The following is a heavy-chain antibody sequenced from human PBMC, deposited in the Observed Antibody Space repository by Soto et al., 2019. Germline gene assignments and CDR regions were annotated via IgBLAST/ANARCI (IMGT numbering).Heavy chain of an antibody. CDR1: GFTFSDYW. CDR3: VKDPVSGGSGGAWFDY. Sequence: EVQLVESGGGIVQPGGSLRLSCAASGFTFSDYWMHWVRQVPGKGLVWVSRINGGANSKDYADSVKGRFTISRDNAKNTRYLQMDGLRDDDTAVYYCVKDPVSGGSGGAWFDYWGQGTLVTVSS. CDR2: INGGANSK. V-gene: IGHV3-74*01. J-gene: IGHJ4*02. D-gene: IGHD2-21*02.